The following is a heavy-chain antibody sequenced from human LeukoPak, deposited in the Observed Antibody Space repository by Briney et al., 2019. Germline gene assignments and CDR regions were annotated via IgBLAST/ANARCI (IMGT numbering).Heavy chain of an antibody. CDR2: ISWNSGST. V-gene: IGHV3-9*01. J-gene: IGHJ4*02. CDR3: AKDISDSSGYYWYYFDY. Sequence: GRSLRLSCAASGFTFDDYAMHWVRQAPGKGLEWVSGISWNSGSTGYADSVKGRFTISRDNAKNSLYLQMNSLRAEDTALYYCAKDISDSSGYYWYYFDYWGQGTLVTVSS. D-gene: IGHD3-22*01. CDR1: GFTFDDYA.